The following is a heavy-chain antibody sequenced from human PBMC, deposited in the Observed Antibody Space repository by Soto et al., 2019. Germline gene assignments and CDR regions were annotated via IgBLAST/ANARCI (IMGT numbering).Heavy chain of an antibody. CDR3: AKARGYCSGGSSGAFDI. J-gene: IGHJ3*02. CDR1: GFTFDDYA. D-gene: IGHD2-15*01. V-gene: IGHV3-9*01. CDR2: ISWNSGSI. Sequence: GGSLRLSCAASGFTFDDYAMHWVRQAPGKGLEWVSGISWNSGSIGYADSVKGRFTISRDNAKNSLYLQMNSLRAEDTAFYYCAKARGYCSGGSSGAFDIWGQGTMVTVSS.